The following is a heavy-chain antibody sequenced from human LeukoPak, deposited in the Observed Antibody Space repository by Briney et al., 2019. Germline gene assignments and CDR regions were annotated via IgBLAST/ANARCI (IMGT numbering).Heavy chain of an antibody. CDR3: ARDRLGAYDY. CDR1: GYSISSGYY. J-gene: IGHJ4*02. Sequence: SETLSLTCTVSGYSISSGYYWGWIRQTPGKGLEWIGSIYHSGSTYYNPSLKSRVTISVDTSKNQFSLKLSSVTAADTAVYYCARDRLGAYDYWGQGTLVTVSS. V-gene: IGHV4-38-2*02. CDR2: IYHSGST.